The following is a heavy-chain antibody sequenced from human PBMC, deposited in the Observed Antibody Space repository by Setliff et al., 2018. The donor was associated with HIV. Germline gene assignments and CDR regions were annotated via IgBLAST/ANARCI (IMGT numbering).Heavy chain of an antibody. Sequence: SGPTLVNPTQTLTLTCTFSGFSLSTSGVGVGWIRQPPGKALEWLALIYWNEDKRYTTSLKSRLTISKDNSKSQVVLTMTNTDTVDTAKYYCARIRNYYYMDVWGKGTTVTVSS. D-gene: IGHD5-18*01. CDR1: GFSLSTSGVG. J-gene: IGHJ6*03. V-gene: IGHV2-5*01. CDR3: ARIRNYYYMDV. CDR2: IYWNEDK.